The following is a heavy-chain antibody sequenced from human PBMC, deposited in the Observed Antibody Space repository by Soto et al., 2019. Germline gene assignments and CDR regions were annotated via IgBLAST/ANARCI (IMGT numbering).Heavy chain of an antibody. CDR2: ISAYNGNT. J-gene: IGHJ3*02. CDR1: GYTFTTYG. D-gene: IGHD3-22*01. CDR3: ARVFFRLFAFDI. V-gene: IGHV1-18*01. Sequence: QVQLVQSGGEVKKPGASVKVSCKASGYTFTTYGISWVRQAPGQGLEWMGWISAYNGNTSYAQKLQGRVTMTTDTATSTAYMELRSLRSDDPAVYYCARVFFRLFAFDIWGQGKMVTVSS.